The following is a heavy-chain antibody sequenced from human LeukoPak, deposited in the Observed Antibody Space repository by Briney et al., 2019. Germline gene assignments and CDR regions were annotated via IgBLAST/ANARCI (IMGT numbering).Heavy chain of an antibody. CDR3: ARDYCSSTSCYGEDSFDP. CDR1: GYTFTSYT. V-gene: IGHV1-3*01. CDR2: INAGNGNT. J-gene: IGHJ5*02. Sequence: VASVKVSCKASGYTFTSYTMHWVRQAPGQRLEWMGWINAGNGNTEYSQKFQGRVTITWDTSASTAYMELSSLRSEDTAVYYCARDYCSSTSCYGEDSFDPWGQGTLVTVSS. D-gene: IGHD2-2*01.